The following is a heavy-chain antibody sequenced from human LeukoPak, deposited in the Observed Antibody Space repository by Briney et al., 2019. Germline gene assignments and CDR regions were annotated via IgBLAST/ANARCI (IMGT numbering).Heavy chain of an antibody. CDR2: INAGNGNT. CDR3: ARGRRYDFWSGYQPAPTGGVDY. CDR1: GYTFTSYA. D-gene: IGHD3-3*01. Sequence: ASVKVSCKASGYTFTSYAMHWVRQAPGQRLEWMGWINAGNGNTKYSQKFQGRVTMTRDTSISTAYMELSRLRSDDTAVYYCARGRRYDFWSGYQPAPTGGVDYWGQGTLVTVSS. J-gene: IGHJ4*02. V-gene: IGHV1-3*01.